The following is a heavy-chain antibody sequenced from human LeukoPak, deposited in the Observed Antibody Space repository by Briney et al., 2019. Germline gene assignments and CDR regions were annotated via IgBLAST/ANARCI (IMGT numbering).Heavy chain of an antibody. V-gene: IGHV3-9*01. CDR2: ISWNSGSI. CDR1: GFTFDDYA. CDR3: AKDFYIVATYFDY. D-gene: IGHD5-12*01. J-gene: IGHJ4*02. Sequence: GRSLRLSCAASGFTFDDYAMHWVRQAPGKGLEWVSGISWNSGSIGYADPVKGRFTISRDNAKNSLYLQMNSLRAEDTALYYCAKDFYIVATYFDYWGQGTLVTVSS.